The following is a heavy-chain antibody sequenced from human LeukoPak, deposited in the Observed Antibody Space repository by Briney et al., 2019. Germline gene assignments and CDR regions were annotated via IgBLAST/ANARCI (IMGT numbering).Heavy chain of an antibody. CDR3: ARAPSSGWHYYGMDV. J-gene: IGHJ6*02. CDR1: GGSISSGSYY. CDR2: IYTSGTT. Sequence: SETLSLTCSVSGGSISSGSYYWNWIRQPAGKGLDWIGRIYTSGTTNYNPSLKSRVSISMDTSKNQFSLKLSSVTAADTAVYYCARAPSSGWHYYGMDVWGQGTTVTVSS. V-gene: IGHV4-61*02. D-gene: IGHD6-19*01.